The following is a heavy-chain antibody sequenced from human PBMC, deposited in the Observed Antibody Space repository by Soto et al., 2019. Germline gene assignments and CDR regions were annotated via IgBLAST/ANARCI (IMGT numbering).Heavy chain of an antibody. CDR2: IIPIFGTA. CDR3: ARDRYSSGWDHWYFVL. Sequence: QVQLVQSGAEVKKPGSSVKVSCKASGGTFSSYAISWVRQSPGQGLEWMGGIIPIFGTANYAQKFQGRVTITADEYTSTADMERSSLRSEDTAVYYCARDRYSSGWDHWYFVLWGRGTLVTFSS. J-gene: IGHJ2*01. D-gene: IGHD6-19*01. V-gene: IGHV1-69*01. CDR1: GGTFSSYA.